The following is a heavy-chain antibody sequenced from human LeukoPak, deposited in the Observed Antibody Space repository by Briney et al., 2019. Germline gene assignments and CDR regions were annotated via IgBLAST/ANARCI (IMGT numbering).Heavy chain of an antibody. Sequence: SETLSLTCTVSGDSISSSDYYWAWIRQPPGKGLEWIGNIYYNGNTYYNSSLKSRVTISVDTSKNQFSLKLSSVTAADTAVYFCARGPVDTRMVAFEHWGQGTLVTVSS. CDR2: IYYNGNT. D-gene: IGHD5-18*01. CDR3: ARGPVDTRMVAFEH. CDR1: GDSISSSDYY. J-gene: IGHJ4*02. V-gene: IGHV4-39*07.